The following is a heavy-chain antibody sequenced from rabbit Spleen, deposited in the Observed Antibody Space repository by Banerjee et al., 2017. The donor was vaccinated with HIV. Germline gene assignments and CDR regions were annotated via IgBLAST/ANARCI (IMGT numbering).Heavy chain of an antibody. V-gene: IGHV1S45*01. D-gene: IGHD4-1*01. J-gene: IGHJ4*01. CDR1: GFSFSNKAV. Sequence: QEQLVESGGGLVKPAGSLKLSCTASGFSFSNKAVMCWVRQAPGKGLEWIACIDDGSSGRTYYANWAKGRFTISKTSSTPVTLQRTSLTAADTAAYFCARDGYSSGWGIILYDFNLWGQGTLVTVS. CDR3: ARDGYSSGWGIILYDFNL. CDR2: IDDGSSGRT.